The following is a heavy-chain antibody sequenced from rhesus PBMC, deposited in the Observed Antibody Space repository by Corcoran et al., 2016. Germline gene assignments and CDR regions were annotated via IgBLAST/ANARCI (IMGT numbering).Heavy chain of an antibody. CDR3: AIYRPGFDY. CDR1: GGSISSSNW. Sequence: QVQLQESGPGLVKPSETLSLTCAVSGGSISSSNWWSWIRQPPGKGLEWIGYISGSSGSTYYNPSLKSRVTISTDTSKNQFSLKLSSGTAADTAVYYCAIYRPGFDYWGQGVLVTVSS. J-gene: IGHJ4*01. CDR2: ISGSSGST. D-gene: IGHD5-36*01. V-gene: IGHV4-65*01.